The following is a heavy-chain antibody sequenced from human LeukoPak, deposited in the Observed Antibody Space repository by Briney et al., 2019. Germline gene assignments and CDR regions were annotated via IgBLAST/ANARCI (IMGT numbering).Heavy chain of an antibody. D-gene: IGHD6-19*01. CDR1: GYTFTSYG. V-gene: IGHV1-18*01. CDR2: ISPYNSNT. Sequence: ASVKVSCKASGYTFTSYGISWVRQAPGQGLEWMGWISPYNSNTYYVQNLQGRVTMTTDTSTSTTYMELRSLRSDDTAVYYCARDLKRVYSSGRYSWGTGSSNDFWGQGTLVTVSS. CDR3: ARDLKRVYSSGRYSWGTGSSNDF. J-gene: IGHJ4*02.